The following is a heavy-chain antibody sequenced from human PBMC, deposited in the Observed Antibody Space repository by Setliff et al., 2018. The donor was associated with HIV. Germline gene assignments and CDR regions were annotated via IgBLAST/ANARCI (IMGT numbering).Heavy chain of an antibody. J-gene: IGHJ3*02. CDR1: GGSISSTNYY. Sequence: SETLSLTCTVSGGSISSTNYYWGWIRQPPGKGLEWIGYIYYSGSTNYNPSLKSRVTISVDTSKNQFSLKLSSVTAADTAIYYCARVPRITTLRNAFDIWGQGTMVTVSS. CDR3: ARVPRITTLRNAFDI. V-gene: IGHV4-61*05. D-gene: IGHD3-3*01. CDR2: IYYSGST.